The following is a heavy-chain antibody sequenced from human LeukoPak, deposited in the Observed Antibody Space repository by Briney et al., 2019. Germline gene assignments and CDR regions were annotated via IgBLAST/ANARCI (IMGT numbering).Heavy chain of an antibody. D-gene: IGHD2-2*01. Sequence: GSLRLSCAASGFTFSSYAMSWVRQAPGKGLEWVSAISGSGGSTYYADSVKGRFTISRDNSKNTLYLQMNSLRAEDTAVYYCAKDQLGYCSSTSCCPFDYWGQGTLVTVSS. CDR1: GFTFSSYA. CDR3: AKDQLGYCSSTSCCPFDY. V-gene: IGHV3-23*01. CDR2: ISGSGGST. J-gene: IGHJ4*02.